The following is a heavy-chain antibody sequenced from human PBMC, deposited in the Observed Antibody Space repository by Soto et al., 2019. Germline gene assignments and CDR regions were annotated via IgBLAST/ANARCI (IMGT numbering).Heavy chain of an antibody. CDR2: ISSSSSYI. V-gene: IGHV3-21*01. D-gene: IGHD1-20*01. CDR1: GFTFSSYS. J-gene: IGHJ4*02. Sequence: GSLRLSCAASGFTFSSYSMNWVRQAPGKGLEWVSSISSSSSYIYYADSVKGRFTISRDNAKNSLYLQMNSLRAEDTAVYYCARVWVITGTLFSPSCFDYWGQGTLVTVSS. CDR3: ARVWVITGTLFSPSCFDY.